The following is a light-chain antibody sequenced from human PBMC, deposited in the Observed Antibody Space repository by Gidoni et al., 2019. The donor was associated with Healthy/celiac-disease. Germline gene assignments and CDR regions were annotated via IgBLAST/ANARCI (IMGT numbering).Light chain of an antibody. Sequence: DIQLTQSPSFLSASVGDRVTITCWASQGISSYLAWYQQKPGKAPKLLIYAASTLQSGVPSRFSGSGSGTEFTLTISSLQPEEFATYYCQQLNSYSLTFGGGTKVEIK. CDR1: QGISSY. J-gene: IGKJ4*01. CDR3: QQLNSYSLT. V-gene: IGKV1-9*01. CDR2: AAS.